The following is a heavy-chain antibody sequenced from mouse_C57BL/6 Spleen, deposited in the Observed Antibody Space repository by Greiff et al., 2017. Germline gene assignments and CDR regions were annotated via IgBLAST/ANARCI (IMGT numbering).Heavy chain of an antibody. J-gene: IGHJ2*01. V-gene: IGHV2-5*01. Sequence: VQLQQSGPGLVQPSQSLSITCTASGFSLTSYGVHWVRQSPGKGLEWRGVIWRGGSTDYNAAFMSRLSITKDNSKSQVFFKMNSLQADDTAIYCCAKEGAAFYFDYWGQGTTLTVSS. CDR3: AKEGAAFYFDY. CDR1: GFSLTSYG. CDR2: IWRGGST.